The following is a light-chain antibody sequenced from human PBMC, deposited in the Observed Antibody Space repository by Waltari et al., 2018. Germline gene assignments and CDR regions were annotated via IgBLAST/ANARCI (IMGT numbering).Light chain of an antibody. CDR3: QQYYSTPPT. Sequence: DIVMTQSPDSLAVSLGESATINCKSRRTLLYSSNNKNDLAWYQQKPGQPPKLLIYWASARESGVPDRFSGSGSGTDFTLTISSLQAEDVAVYYCQQYYSTPPTFGQGTRLEIK. CDR1: RTLLYSSNNKND. V-gene: IGKV4-1*01. J-gene: IGKJ5*01. CDR2: WAS.